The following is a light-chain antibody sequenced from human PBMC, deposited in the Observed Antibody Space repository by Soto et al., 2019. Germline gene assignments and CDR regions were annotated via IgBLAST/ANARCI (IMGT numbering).Light chain of an antibody. J-gene: IGKJ2*02. Sequence: DIQMTQSPSSLSASVGDRVTITGRASQSISTYLNWYQQKVGKAPKLLSYAASSLQRGVPSRFRGSGSGTDFTLPISSLQPEDFATYYCQQSYSTPRTFGQGTKLEIK. CDR2: AAS. CDR1: QSISTY. CDR3: QQSYSTPRT. V-gene: IGKV1-39*01.